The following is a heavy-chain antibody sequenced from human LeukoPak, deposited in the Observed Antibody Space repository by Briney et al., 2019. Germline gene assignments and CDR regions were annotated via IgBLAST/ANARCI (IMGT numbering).Heavy chain of an antibody. D-gene: IGHD3-3*01. CDR2: ISYDGSNK. V-gene: IGHV3-30*18. CDR1: GGSISSYY. J-gene: IGHJ6*02. CDR3: AKDPRNVLRFLEWSFFSMYYYYGMDV. Sequence: LSLTCTVSGGSISSYYLSWVRQAPGKGLEWVAVISYDGSNKYYADSVKGRFTISRDNSKNTLYLQMNSLRAEDTAVYYCAKDPRNVLRFLEWSFFSMYYYYGMDVWGQGTTVTASS.